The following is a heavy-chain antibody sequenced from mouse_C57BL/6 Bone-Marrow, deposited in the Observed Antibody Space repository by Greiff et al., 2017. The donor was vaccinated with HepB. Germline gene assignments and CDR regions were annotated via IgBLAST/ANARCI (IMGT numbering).Heavy chain of an antibody. D-gene: IGHD1-1*01. CDR2: IYPGSGST. V-gene: IGHV1-55*01. CDR3: ARRPYYGSSYGAMDY. J-gene: IGHJ4*01. CDR1: GYTFTSYW. Sequence: VQLQQPGAELVKPGASVKMSCKASGYTFTSYWITWVKQRPGQGLEWIGDIYPGSGSTNYNEKFKSKATLTVDTSSSTAYMQLSSLTSEDSAVYYCARRPYYGSSYGAMDYWGQGTSVTVSS.